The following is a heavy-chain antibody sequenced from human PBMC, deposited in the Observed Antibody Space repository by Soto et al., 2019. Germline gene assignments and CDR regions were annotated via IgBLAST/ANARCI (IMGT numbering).Heavy chain of an antibody. V-gene: IGHV4-31*03. J-gene: IGHJ3*02. CDR3: AREAILGYCSSTSCSRDAFDI. CDR2: IYYSGST. Sequence: QVQLQESGPGLVKPSQTLSLTCTVSGGSISSGGYYWSWIRQHPGKGLEWIGYIYYSGSTYYNPSFKSRVTISVDTSKNQFSLKLSSVTAADTAVYYCAREAILGYCSSTSCSRDAFDIWGQGTMVTVSS. D-gene: IGHD2-2*01. CDR1: GGSISSGGYY.